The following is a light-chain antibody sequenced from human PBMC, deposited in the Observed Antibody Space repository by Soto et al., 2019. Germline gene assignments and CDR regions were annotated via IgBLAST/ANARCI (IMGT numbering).Light chain of an antibody. V-gene: IGLV2-14*03. CDR1: SSDVGGYNY. CDR3: CSYTTSSTYV. CDR2: DVS. J-gene: IGLJ1*01. Sequence: QSVLTQPASVSGSPGQSIAISCTGTSSDVGGYNYVSWYQRHPGKAPKLMIYDVSNRPSGVSNRFSGSKSGNTASLTISGLQAEDEADYYCCSYTTSSTYVFGPGTKVTVL.